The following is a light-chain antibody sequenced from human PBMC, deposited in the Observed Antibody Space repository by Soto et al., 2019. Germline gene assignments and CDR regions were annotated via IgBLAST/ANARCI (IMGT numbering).Light chain of an antibody. CDR2: EVS. J-gene: IGLJ3*02. V-gene: IGLV2-8*01. Sequence: QSARTQPASVSGSPGQSITISCNGTSSDVGGYNYVSWYQQHPGKAPKLMIYEVSKRPSGVPDRFSGSKSGNTASLIVSGLQAEDEADYYCNSYAGSNNWVFGGGTKVTVL. CDR3: NSYAGSNNWV. CDR1: SSDVGGYNY.